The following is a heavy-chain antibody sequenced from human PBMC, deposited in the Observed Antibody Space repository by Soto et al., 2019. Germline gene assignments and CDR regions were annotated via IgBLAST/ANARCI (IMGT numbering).Heavy chain of an antibody. CDR2: IYYSGST. J-gene: IGHJ6*03. V-gene: IGHV4-39*01. CDR3: ARPGMDYYYYYYMDV. Sequence: SETLSLTSTVSGGSISSSSYYWGWIRQPPGKGLEWIGSIYYSGSTYYNPSLKSRVTISVDTSKNQFSLKLSSVTAADTAVYYCARPGMDYYYYYYMDVWGKGTTVTGSS. CDR1: GGSISSSSYY.